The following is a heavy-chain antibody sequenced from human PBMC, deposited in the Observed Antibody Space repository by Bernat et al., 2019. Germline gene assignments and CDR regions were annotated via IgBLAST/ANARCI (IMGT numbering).Heavy chain of an antibody. J-gene: IGHJ5*02. CDR3: AREERPGIFDP. CDR2: IWYDGSNK. CDR1: GFTFSSYG. V-gene: IGHV3-33*01. Sequence: QVQLVESGGGVVQPGRSLRLSCAASGFTFSSYGMHWVRQAPGKGPGWVAVIWYDGSNKYYADSVKCRFTISRDNSKNTLYLQMNSVRAEDTAVYYWAREERPGIFDPWGQGTLVTVSS.